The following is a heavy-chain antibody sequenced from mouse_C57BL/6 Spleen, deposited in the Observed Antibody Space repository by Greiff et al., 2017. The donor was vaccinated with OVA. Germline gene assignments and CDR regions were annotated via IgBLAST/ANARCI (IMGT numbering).Heavy chain of an antibody. CDR2: IDPSDSET. J-gene: IGHJ1*03. CDR1: GYTFTSYW. D-gene: IGHD1-1*01. V-gene: IGHV1-52*01. Sequence: QVQLQQPGAELVRPGSSVKLSCKASGYTFTSYWMHWVKQRPIQGLEWIGNIDPSDSETHYNQKFKDKATLTVDKSSSTAYMQLSSLTSEDSAVYYCARDYYGSSDVWGTGTTVTVSS. CDR3: ARDYYGSSDV.